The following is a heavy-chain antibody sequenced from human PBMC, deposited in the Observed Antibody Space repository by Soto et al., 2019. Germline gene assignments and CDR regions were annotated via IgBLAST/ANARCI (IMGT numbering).Heavy chain of an antibody. Sequence: VASVKVSCKASGGTFSSYAISWVRQAPGQGLEWMGGIIPIFGTANYAQKFQGRVTITADKSTSTAYMELSSLRSEDTAVYYCARDTYYYGSGSYSHYYYYGMDVWGQGTTVTVSS. J-gene: IGHJ6*02. CDR3: ARDTYYYGSGSYSHYYYYGMDV. V-gene: IGHV1-69*06. CDR1: GGTFSSYA. D-gene: IGHD3-10*01. CDR2: IIPIFGTA.